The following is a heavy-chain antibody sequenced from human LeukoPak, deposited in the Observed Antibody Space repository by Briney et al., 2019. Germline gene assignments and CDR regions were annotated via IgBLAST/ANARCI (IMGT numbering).Heavy chain of an antibody. V-gene: IGHV4-61*01. Sequence: SETLSLTCTVSGGSVSSGSYYWSWVRQPPGKGLEWIGYVYYSGSTNYNPSLKSRVTISVDTSKNQFSLKLSSVTAADTAVYYCARDQNEYYYDSSGYSLWGQGTLVTISS. CDR3: ARDQNEYYYDSSGYSL. CDR1: GGSVSSGSYY. J-gene: IGHJ4*02. D-gene: IGHD3-22*01. CDR2: VYYSGST.